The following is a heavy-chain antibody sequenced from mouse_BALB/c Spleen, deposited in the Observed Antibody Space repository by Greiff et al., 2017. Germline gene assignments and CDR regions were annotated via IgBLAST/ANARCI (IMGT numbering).Heavy chain of an antibody. D-gene: IGHD1-1*01. CDR3: ARDYYGSSHYYFDY. CDR1: GFAFSSYD. J-gene: IGHJ2*01. V-gene: IGHV5-12-1*01. CDR2: ISSGGGST. Sequence: EVMLVESGGGLVKPGGSLKLSCAASGFAFSSYDMSWVRQTPEKRLEWVAYISSGGGSTYYPDTVKGRFTISRDNAKNTLYLQMSSLKSEDTAMYYCARDYYGSSHYYFDYWGQGTTLTVSS.